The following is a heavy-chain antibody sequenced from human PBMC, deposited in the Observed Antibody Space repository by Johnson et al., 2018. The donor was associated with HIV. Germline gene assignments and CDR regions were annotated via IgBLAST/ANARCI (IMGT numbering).Heavy chain of an antibody. CDR2: IRQDGNER. CDR1: GFNFSTYW. CDR3: VKDIRNRSSSPRGAFDL. D-gene: IGHD6-13*01. V-gene: IGHV3-7*01. J-gene: IGHJ3*01. Sequence: VQLVESGGALVQPGGSLRLSCAASGFNFSTYWMSWVRQAPGKGLEWVANIRQDGNERNYVDSVKGRFTISRDNAKNSLYLQMNSLRADDTAVYYCVKDIRNRSSSPRGAFDLWGQGTMVAVSS.